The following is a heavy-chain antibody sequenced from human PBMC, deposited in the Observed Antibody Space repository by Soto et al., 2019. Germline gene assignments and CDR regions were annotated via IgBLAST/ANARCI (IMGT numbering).Heavy chain of an antibody. D-gene: IGHD5-12*01. CDR1: GFIFSDHA. CDR2: ISVNGIAT. V-gene: IGHV3-23*01. CDR3: ATEPSGCLNYFDY. Sequence: PGGSLRLSCEASGFIFSDHAMSWVRQAPGKGLEWVSAISVNGIATYYADSVKGRFTISRDNSKNTLYLQMNSLRAEDTAVYYCATEPSGCLNYFDYWGQGTLVTVSS. J-gene: IGHJ4*02.